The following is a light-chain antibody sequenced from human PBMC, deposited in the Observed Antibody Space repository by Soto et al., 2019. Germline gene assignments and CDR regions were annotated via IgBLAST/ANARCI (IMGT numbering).Light chain of an antibody. CDR2: GAS. Sequence: EIVMTQSPGTLSLSPGERATLSCRASQSVSSSYLAWYQQKPGQAPRLLLYGASSRATGIPDRFSGSGSWTDFILTISRMEPEDFAVYYCQQYCSSPLTFGGGTKVEIK. CDR1: QSVSSSY. V-gene: IGKV3-20*01. CDR3: QQYCSSPLT. J-gene: IGKJ4*01.